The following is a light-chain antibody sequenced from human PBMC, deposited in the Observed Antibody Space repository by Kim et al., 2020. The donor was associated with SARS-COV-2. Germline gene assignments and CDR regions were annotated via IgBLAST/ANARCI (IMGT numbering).Light chain of an antibody. CDR1: SSNLGSNT. CDR3: AAWDDSLSGRV. J-gene: IGLJ3*02. CDR2: SDN. V-gene: IGLV1-44*01. Sequence: QSVVTQPPSASGTPGQRVTMSCFGSSSNLGSNTVTWYQHLPGTAPKLLIHSDNQRPSGVPDRFSASRSGASASLVIRGLQSEDEADYYCAAWDDSLSGRVFGGGTQLTVL.